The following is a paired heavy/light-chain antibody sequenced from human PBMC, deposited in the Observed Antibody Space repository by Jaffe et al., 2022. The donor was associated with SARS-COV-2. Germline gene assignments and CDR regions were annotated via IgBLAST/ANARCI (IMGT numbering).Light chain of an antibody. Sequence: DIQMTQSPSTLSASVGDRVTITCRASQSISTWLAWYQQKPGKAPKLLIYKASRLESGVPSRFSGSGSATEFTLTISSLQPDDFATYYCQQFDNLSWTFGQGTKVEI. CDR3: QQFDNLSWT. CDR2: KAS. J-gene: IGKJ1*01. V-gene: IGKV1-5*03. CDR1: QSISTW.
Heavy chain of an antibody. CDR2: IKQDGGEK. V-gene: IGHV3-7*01. CDR1: GFTFDNYC. Sequence: EVQLVESGGGLVQPGGSLRLSCATFGFTFDNYCMTWVRQAPGKGLEWVANIKQDGGEKHYVDSVKGRFTISRDNAQNSLFLQMDSLRAEDTAVYYCARSPGVRDASGNIWSNLNFYHYYMDVWGTGTTVTVS. D-gene: IGHD3-10*01. CDR3: ARSPGVRDASGNIWSNLNFYHYYMDV. J-gene: IGHJ6*03.